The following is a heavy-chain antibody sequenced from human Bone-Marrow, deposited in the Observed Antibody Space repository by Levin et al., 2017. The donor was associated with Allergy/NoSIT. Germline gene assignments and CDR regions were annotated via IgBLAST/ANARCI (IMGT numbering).Heavy chain of an antibody. CDR1: GFTFSNYP. CDR2: ISSDDSSK. CDR3: ARGPLAEVYNYVDV. V-gene: IGHV3-30-3*01. J-gene: IGHJ6*03. Sequence: HPGGSLRLSCETSGFTFSNYPMHWVRQAPGKGLEWVTLISSDDSSKSYADSVKGRFTVSRDNSKNTLHLQMNGLRPEDTAIYYCARGPLAEVYNYVDVWGEGTTVTVSS.